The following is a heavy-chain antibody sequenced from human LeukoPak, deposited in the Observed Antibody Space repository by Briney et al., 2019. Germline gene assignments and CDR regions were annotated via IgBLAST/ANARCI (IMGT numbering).Heavy chain of an antibody. CDR3: ARDLYGTYDY. J-gene: IGHJ4*02. Sequence: PSQTLSLTCTVSGGSISGGSYYWSWIRQPAGKGLEWIGRIYTSGSTNYDPSLKSRVTISVDTSKNQFSLKLSSVTAADTAVYYCARDLYGTYDYWGQGTLVTVSS. D-gene: IGHD2-8*01. CDR2: IYTSGST. CDR1: GGSISGGSYY. V-gene: IGHV4-61*02.